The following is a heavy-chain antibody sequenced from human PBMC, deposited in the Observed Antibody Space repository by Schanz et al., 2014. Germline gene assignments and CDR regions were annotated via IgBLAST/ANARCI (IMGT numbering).Heavy chain of an antibody. Sequence: DVQLVESGGDFVQPGGSLRLSCATSGFTFSSSWMSWVRQAPGRGLEWVANISPDASERYYINSVKGRFTISRDNARYSLYLEMNSLRAEDTAVYYCARGRARQLVHWFDPWGQGTLVTVSS. CDR3: ARGRARQLVHWFDP. V-gene: IGHV3-7*01. D-gene: IGHD6-13*01. CDR1: GFTFSSSW. CDR2: ISPDASER. J-gene: IGHJ5*02.